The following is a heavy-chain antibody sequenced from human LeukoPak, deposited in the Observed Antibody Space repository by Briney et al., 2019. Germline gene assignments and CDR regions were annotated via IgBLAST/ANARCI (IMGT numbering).Heavy chain of an antibody. Sequence: PGRALRLSCAASGFTVIRNYMTWVRQAPGKGLEWVSLIYSDSRTYYADSVKGRFTISRDNSKNTLDLQMSSLRAEDTAVYYCAKNKAVTPFYGMDVWGQGTTVTVS. CDR2: IYSDSRT. CDR3: AKNKAVTPFYGMDV. CDR1: GFTVIRNY. V-gene: IGHV3-53*01. J-gene: IGHJ6*02. D-gene: IGHD4-17*01.